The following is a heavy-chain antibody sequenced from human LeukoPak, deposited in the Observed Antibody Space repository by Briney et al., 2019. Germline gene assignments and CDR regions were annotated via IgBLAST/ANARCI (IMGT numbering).Heavy chain of an antibody. Sequence: GGSLRLSCAASGFTFSSYGMHWVRQAPGKGLEWVAFIRYDGSNKYYADSVKGRFTISRDNSKSTLYLQMNSLRAEDTAVYYCAITLHETIDYWGQGTLVTVSS. CDR2: IRYDGSNK. V-gene: IGHV3-30*02. CDR1: GFTFSSYG. J-gene: IGHJ4*02. CDR3: AITLHETIDY. D-gene: IGHD1-14*01.